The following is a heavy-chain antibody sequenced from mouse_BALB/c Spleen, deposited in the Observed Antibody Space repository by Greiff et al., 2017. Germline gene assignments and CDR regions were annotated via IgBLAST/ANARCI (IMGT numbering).Heavy chain of an antibody. J-gene: IGHJ3*01. CDR2: IWAGGST. V-gene: IGHV2-9*02. CDR3: ARDRGSSFAY. Sequence: VMLVESGPGLVAPSQSLSITCTVSGFSLTSYGVHWVRQPPGKGLEWLGVIWAGGSTNYNSALMSRLSISKDNSKSQVFLKMNSLQTDDTAMYYCARDRGSSFAYWGQGTLVTVSA. D-gene: IGHD1-1*01. CDR1: GFSLTSYG.